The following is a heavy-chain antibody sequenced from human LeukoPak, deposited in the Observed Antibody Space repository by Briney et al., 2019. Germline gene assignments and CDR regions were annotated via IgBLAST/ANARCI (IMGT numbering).Heavy chain of an antibody. D-gene: IGHD5-18*01. CDR3: AGRPDTAMVPIFDY. Sequence: ASVKVSCKVSGYTFTGYYVHWVRQAPGQGLEWMGWINPSSGGTNYAQKFQGRVTMTGDTSISTVYMELSRLSSDDTAVYFCAGRPDTAMVPIFDYWGQGTLVTISS. V-gene: IGHV1-2*02. J-gene: IGHJ4*02. CDR1: GYTFTGYY. CDR2: INPSSGGT.